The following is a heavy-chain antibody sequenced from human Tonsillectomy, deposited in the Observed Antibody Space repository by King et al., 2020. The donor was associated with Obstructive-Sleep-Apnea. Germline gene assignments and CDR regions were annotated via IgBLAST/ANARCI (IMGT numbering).Heavy chain of an antibody. J-gene: IGHJ4*02. CDR2: IRTKVHGGTT. D-gene: IGHD5-12*01. CDR3: TRDDGFIVASTPFDY. CDR1: GVRFGAYG. V-gene: IGHV3-49*03. Sequence: VPLVASGGVLVPPGRSLSLSCPASGVRFGAYGMSWFRPAQGKGLEWIGFIRTKVHGGTTEYAASVNGRFTISRDDSKRIAYLQMNSLNTEDTSFYFCTRDDGFIVASTPFDYWGQGTLVTVSA.